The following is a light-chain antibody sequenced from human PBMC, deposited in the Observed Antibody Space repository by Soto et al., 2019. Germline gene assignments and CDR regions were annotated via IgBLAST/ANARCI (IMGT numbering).Light chain of an antibody. CDR2: DAS. CDR1: QSISSW. V-gene: IGKV1-5*01. CDR3: QQYET. Sequence: DIQMTQSPSTLSASVGDRVTITCRASQSISSWLAWYQQKPGKAPKLLIYDASSLESGVPSRFSGSGSGTEFTLTISSLQPDDFATYVCQQYETFDQGTKVEI. J-gene: IGKJ1*01.